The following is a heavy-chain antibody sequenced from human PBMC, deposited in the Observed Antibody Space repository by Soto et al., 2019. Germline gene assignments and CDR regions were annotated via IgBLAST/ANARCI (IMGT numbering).Heavy chain of an antibody. V-gene: IGHV5-51*01. CDR1: GYSFTNYW. CDR2: IYPGDSDT. D-gene: IGHD2-21*01. J-gene: IGHJ4*01. CDR3: ARLAIIFDFDN. Sequence: PGESLKISCQGSGYSFTNYWIGWVRQMPGKGLEWMGIIYPGDSDTRYSPSFQGQVTISADKSISTAYPQWSSLKASDTAMYYCARLAIIFDFDNWGHGTLVPVSS.